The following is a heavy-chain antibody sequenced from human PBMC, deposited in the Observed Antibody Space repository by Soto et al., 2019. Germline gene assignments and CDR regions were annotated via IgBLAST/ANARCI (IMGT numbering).Heavy chain of an antibody. J-gene: IGHJ5*02. V-gene: IGHV6-1*01. Sequence: SQTLSRTCAISGDSVSSNSAAWNWIRQSPSRGLEWLGRTYYRSKWYNDYAVSVKSRITINPDTSKNQFSLQLNSVTPEDTAVYYCARDVLRFLEWRQPNWFDPWGQGTLVTVSS. CDR3: ARDVLRFLEWRQPNWFDP. D-gene: IGHD3-3*01. CDR1: GDSVSSNSAA. CDR2: TYYRSKWYN.